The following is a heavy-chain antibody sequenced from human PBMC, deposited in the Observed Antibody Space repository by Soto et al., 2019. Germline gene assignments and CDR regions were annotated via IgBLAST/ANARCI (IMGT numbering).Heavy chain of an antibody. J-gene: IGHJ6*02. D-gene: IGHD2-15*01. V-gene: IGHV4-4*07. CDR1: GVSITSYY. CDR2: INTDGLS. CDR3: ARVPVAVAATEDYYGLDV. Sequence: SETLSLTCSVSGVSITSYYWSWIRQSAGGGLEWMGRINTDGLSTYSPSFKSRLTMSLDTSKNQVSLRLISVTAADTAVYFCARVPVAVAATEDYYGLDVWGQGTTVTVSS.